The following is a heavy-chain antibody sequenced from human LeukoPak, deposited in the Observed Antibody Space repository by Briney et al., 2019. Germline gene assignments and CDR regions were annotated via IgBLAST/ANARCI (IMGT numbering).Heavy chain of an antibody. CDR2: INPSGGST. Sequence: ASVKVSCKASGYTFTSYYMHWLRQAPGQGLEWMGIINPSGGSTSYAQKFQGRVTMTRDTSTSTLYMELSSLRSEDTAVYYCAADSSGQPNFFDYWGQGTLVTVSS. CDR1: GYTFTSYY. CDR3: AADSSGQPNFFDY. V-gene: IGHV1-46*01. D-gene: IGHD3-22*01. J-gene: IGHJ4*02.